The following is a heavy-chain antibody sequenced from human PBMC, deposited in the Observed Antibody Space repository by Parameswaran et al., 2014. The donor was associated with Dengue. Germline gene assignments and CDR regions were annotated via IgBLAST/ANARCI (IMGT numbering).Heavy chain of an antibody. D-gene: IGHD2-15*01. V-gene: IGHV1-2*02. Sequence: WVRQAPGQGLEWMGRISPYNGSTQFAQKFQGRVTMTRDTSISTAYMEMSRLRSDDTAVYYCARDNVVVVSAPTDTLYHYMDVWGKGTTVTVSS. CDR2: ISPYNGST. CDR3: ARDNVVVVSAPTDTLYHYMDV. J-gene: IGHJ6*03.